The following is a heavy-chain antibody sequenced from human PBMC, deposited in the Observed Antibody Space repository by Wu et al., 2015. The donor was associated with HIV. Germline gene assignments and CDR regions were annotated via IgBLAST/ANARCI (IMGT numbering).Heavy chain of an antibody. CDR3: ARTGYSSGWYSNWFDP. CDR1: GYTFDAYY. D-gene: IGHD6-19*01. CDR2: INPKTGDT. V-gene: IGHV1-2*02. Sequence: QLVQSGAEMQKPGASVRVSCKASGYTFDAYYIFWVKQAPGQGLEWMGWINPKTGDTKYAQKFQGRVTMTRDTSISTAYMELSRLRSDDTAVYYCARTGYSSGWYSNWFDPWGQGTLVTVSS. J-gene: IGHJ5*02.